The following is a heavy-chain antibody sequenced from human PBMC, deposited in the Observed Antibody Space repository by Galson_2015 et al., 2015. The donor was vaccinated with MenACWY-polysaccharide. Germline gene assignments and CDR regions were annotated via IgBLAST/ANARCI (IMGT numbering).Heavy chain of an antibody. CDR2: IYYSGST. Sequence: SETLSLTCSVSGGSMSGSYWSWLRQPPGKELEWIGYIYYSGSTNYNPSLESRVTISVDTPKNQFSLKLTSVTAADTAVYYCARGYFDSRGNSNWFDPWGQGTLVTVSS. D-gene: IGHD3-22*01. CDR1: GGSMSGSY. V-gene: IGHV4-59*01. CDR3: ARGYFDSRGNSNWFDP. J-gene: IGHJ5*02.